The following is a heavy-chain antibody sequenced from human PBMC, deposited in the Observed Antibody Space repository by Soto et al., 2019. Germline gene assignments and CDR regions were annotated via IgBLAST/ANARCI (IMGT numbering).Heavy chain of an antibody. Sequence: EVQLVESGGGLVQPGGSLRLSCVDSGFTFSSYWMSWVRQAPVKGLEWVGNIKQDGSEENYVDSVKGRFTISRDNAKNSMYLQMNCRGVENTAVYYWARIAASGRGWDVWGQGTTVVVSS. J-gene: IGHJ6*02. V-gene: IGHV3-7*01. D-gene: IGHD6-13*01. CDR3: ARIAASGRGWDV. CDR2: IKQDGSEE. CDR1: GFTFSSYW.